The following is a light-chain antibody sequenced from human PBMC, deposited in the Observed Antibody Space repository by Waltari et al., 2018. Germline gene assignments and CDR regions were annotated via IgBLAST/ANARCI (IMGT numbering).Light chain of an antibody. CDR3: QRYDDYPPT. Sequence: DIQIPQSPSNLSASVGDRVTITCRASQSISHWLAWYQQKPGKAPQLLISKASSLEKEVPSRFSGSGSGTEFTLTITNLQPDDFATFYCQRYDDYPPTFGGGTKVEIK. CDR2: KAS. CDR1: QSISHW. J-gene: IGKJ4*01. V-gene: IGKV1-5*03.